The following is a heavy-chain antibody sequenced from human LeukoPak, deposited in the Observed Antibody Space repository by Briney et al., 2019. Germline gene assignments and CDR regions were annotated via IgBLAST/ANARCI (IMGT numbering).Heavy chain of an antibody. Sequence: PSETLSLTCTVSGGSISSSSYYWGWIRQPPGKGLEWIGSIYYSGSTYYNPSLKSRVTISVDTSKNQFSLKLSSVTAADTAVYYCARRARHLRFGNWFDPWGQGTLVTVSS. J-gene: IGHJ5*02. CDR1: GGSISSSSYY. V-gene: IGHV4-39*01. D-gene: IGHD3-3*01. CDR3: ARRARHLRFGNWFDP. CDR2: IYYSGST.